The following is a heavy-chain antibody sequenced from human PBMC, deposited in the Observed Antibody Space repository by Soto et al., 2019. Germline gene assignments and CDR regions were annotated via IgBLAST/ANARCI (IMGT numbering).Heavy chain of an antibody. V-gene: IGHV1-69*01. CDR3: ARGPAGGDYRYFQH. J-gene: IGHJ1*01. Sequence: QVQLVQSRAEVKKPESSVRVSCKASGGTFSSYAISWVRQAPGQGLEWMGGIIPIFGTANYAQKFQGRVTITADESTSTAYMELSSLRSEDTAVYYCARGPAGGDYRYFQHWGQGTLVTVSS. CDR1: GGTFSSYA. CDR2: IIPIFGTA. D-gene: IGHD4-17*01.